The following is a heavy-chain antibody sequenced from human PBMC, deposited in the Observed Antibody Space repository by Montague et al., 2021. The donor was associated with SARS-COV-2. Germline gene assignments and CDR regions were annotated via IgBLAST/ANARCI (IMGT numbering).Heavy chain of an antibody. D-gene: IGHD2-15*01. J-gene: IGHJ5*02. CDR1: GGSTSSSNW. Sequence: SESLSLTCAVSGGSTSSSNWWSWVRQPPGKGLEWIGEIYHSGSTNYNPSPKSRVTISVDKSKNQFSLKLSSVTAADTAVYYCAREGLVVRGWFDPWGQGTLVTVSS. CDR2: IYHSGST. CDR3: AREGLVVRGWFDP. V-gene: IGHV4-4*02.